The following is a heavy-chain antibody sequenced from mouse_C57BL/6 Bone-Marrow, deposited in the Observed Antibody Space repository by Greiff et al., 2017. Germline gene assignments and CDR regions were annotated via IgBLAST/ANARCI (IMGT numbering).Heavy chain of an antibody. V-gene: IGHV5-6*01. J-gene: IGHJ4*01. CDR1: GFTFSSYG. D-gene: IGHD4-1*01. CDR2: ISSGGSYT. Sequence: EVQLQESGGDLVKPGGSLKLSCAASGFTFSSYGMSWVRQTPDKRLEWVATISSGGSYTYYPDSVKGRFTISRDHAKNTLYLQMSSLKSEDTAMFYWARHANGEDLRDYAMDYWGRGTAVTVTA. CDR3: ARHANGEDLRDYAMDY.